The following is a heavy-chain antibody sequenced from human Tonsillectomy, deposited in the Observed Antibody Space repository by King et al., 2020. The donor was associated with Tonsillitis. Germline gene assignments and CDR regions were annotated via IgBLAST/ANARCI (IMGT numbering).Heavy chain of an antibody. J-gene: IGHJ4*02. CDR2: IYYSGTT. CDR1: GGSVSSNNYY. CDR3: ARQGDDYVWGSYRFSYYFDY. Sequence: LQLQESGPGLVKPSETLSLTCTVSGGSVSSNNYYWGWIRQSPTKGLEWIGSIYYSGTTYYNPSLKSRVSISVDTSKNQLSLRLNSVTAADTALYYCARQGDDYVWGSYRFSYYFDYWGQGILVTVSS. D-gene: IGHD3-16*02. V-gene: IGHV4-39*01.